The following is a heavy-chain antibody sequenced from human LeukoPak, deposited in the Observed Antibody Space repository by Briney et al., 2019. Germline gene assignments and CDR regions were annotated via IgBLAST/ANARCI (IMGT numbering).Heavy chain of an antibody. J-gene: IGHJ3*02. D-gene: IGHD3-16*01. V-gene: IGHV3-53*01. CDR2: IYSGVST. Sequence: PGGSLRLSCAASGFTVSSNYMSWVRQAPGKGLEWVSVIYSGVSTYYADSVKGRFPISRDNSKNTLYLQMNSLRAEDTAVYYCARFAGGGAFDIWGQGTMVTVSS. CDR3: ARFAGGGAFDI. CDR1: GFTVSSNY.